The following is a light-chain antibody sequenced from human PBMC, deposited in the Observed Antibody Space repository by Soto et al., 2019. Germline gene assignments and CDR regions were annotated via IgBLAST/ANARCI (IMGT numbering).Light chain of an antibody. J-gene: IGLJ1*01. CDR3: QVWDSDTLYV. Sequence: ELTQPPAVSVALGQTARITCGGNNMETKIVNWYKKRPGQXXXFVXFXPXFRTSAMXDRFSGSKSTSTATLTINRAPAGDEADYFCQVWDSDTLYVFG. CDR2: XPX. CDR1: NMETKI. V-gene: IGLV3-9*01.